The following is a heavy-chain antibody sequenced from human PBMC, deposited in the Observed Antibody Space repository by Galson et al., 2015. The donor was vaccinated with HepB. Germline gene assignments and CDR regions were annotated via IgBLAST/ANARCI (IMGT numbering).Heavy chain of an antibody. V-gene: IGHV3-23*01. CDR2: ISGSGGST. J-gene: IGHJ6*03. D-gene: IGHD5-12*01. Sequence: SLRLSCAASGFTFSSYAMSWVRQAPGKGLEWVSAISGSGGSTYYADSVKGRFTISRDNSKNTLYLQMNSLRAEDTAVYYCAKLAWATGIYYYYYYMDVWGKGTTVTVSS. CDR1: GFTFSSYA. CDR3: AKLAWATGIYYYYYYMDV.